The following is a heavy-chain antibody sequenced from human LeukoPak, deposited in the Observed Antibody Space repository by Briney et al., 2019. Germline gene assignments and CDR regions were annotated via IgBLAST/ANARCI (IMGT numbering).Heavy chain of an antibody. CDR2: ISSSSSYT. CDR3: ARAYDSSGWYTYYFDY. V-gene: IGHV3-11*05. D-gene: IGHD6-19*01. Sequence: PGGSLRLSCAASGFTFSDYYMSWIRQAPGKGLEWVSYISSSSSYTNYADSVKGRFTISRDNAKNSLYLQMNSLRAEDTAVYYCARAYDSSGWYTYYFDYWGQGTLATVSS. J-gene: IGHJ4*02. CDR1: GFTFSDYY.